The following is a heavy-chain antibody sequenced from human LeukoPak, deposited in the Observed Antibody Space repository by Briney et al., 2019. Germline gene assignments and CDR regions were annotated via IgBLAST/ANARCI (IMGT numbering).Heavy chain of an antibody. CDR3: ARDFEVVTAIPWYFDY. J-gene: IGHJ4*02. Sequence: GASVKVSCKASGYTFTGYYMHWVRQAPGQGLEWMGWINPNSGGTNYAQKFQGRVTMTRDTSISTAYMELSRLRSDDTAVYYCARDFEVVTAIPWYFDYWAREPWSPSPQ. CDR1: GYTFTGYY. CDR2: INPNSGGT. V-gene: IGHV1-2*02. D-gene: IGHD2-21*02.